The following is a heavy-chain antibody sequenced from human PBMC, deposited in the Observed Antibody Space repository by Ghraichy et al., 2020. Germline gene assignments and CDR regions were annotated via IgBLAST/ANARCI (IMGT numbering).Heavy chain of an antibody. CDR3: AKEAYSSTWYEGP. CDR2: ISSSSHYI. CDR1: GFTFSSYS. V-gene: IGHV3-21*01. Sequence: GESLNISCAASGFTFSSYSMNWVRQAPGKGLEWVSSISSSSHYIYYADSVKGRFTISRDNAKNSLFLQMNSLRAEDTAVYYCAKEAYSSTWYEGPWGQGTLVTVSS. D-gene: IGHD6-13*01. J-gene: IGHJ4*02.